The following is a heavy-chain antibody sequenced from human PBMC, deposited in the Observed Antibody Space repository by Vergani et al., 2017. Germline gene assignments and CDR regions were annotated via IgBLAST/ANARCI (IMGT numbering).Heavy chain of an antibody. D-gene: IGHD4-17*01. CDR3: ARAVDYGDYARYYYYMDV. Sequence: QLQLQESGPGLVKPSETLSLTCTVSGGSISSSSYYWGWIRQPPGKGLEWIGEINHSGSTNYNPSLKSRVTISVDTSKNQFSLKLSSVTAADTAVYYCARAVDYGDYARYYYYMDVWGKGP. V-gene: IGHV4-39*07. J-gene: IGHJ6*03. CDR2: INHSGST. CDR1: GGSISSSSYY.